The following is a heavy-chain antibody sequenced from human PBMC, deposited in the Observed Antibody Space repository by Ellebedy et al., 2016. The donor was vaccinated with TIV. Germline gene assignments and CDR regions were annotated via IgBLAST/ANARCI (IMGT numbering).Heavy chain of an antibody. D-gene: IGHD3-16*02. V-gene: IGHV1-18*01. Sequence: ASVKVSXXASGYTFTSYGISWVRQAPGQGLEWMGWISAYNGNTNYAQKLQGRVTMTTDTSTSTAYMELRSLRSDDTAVYYCARVSGYDYVWGSYRYTSGGDYFDYWGQGTLVTVSS. CDR1: GYTFTSYG. CDR3: ARVSGYDYVWGSYRYTSGGDYFDY. J-gene: IGHJ4*02. CDR2: ISAYNGNT.